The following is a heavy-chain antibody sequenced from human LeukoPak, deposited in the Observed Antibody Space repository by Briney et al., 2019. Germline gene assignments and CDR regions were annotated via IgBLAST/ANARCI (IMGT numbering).Heavy chain of an antibody. V-gene: IGHV4-34*01. CDR1: GGSFSGYY. CDR3: AITYGSGSYPYGMDV. CDR2: TNHSGST. Sequence: SETLSLTCAVYGGSFSGYYWSWIRQPPGKGLEWIGETNHSGSTNYNPSLKSRVTISVDTSKNQFSLKLSSVTAADTAVYYCAITYGSGSYPYGMDVWGKGTTVTVSS. D-gene: IGHD3-10*01. J-gene: IGHJ6*04.